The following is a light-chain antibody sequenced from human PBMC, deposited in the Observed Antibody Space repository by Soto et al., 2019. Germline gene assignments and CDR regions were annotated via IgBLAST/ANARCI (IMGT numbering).Light chain of an antibody. CDR2: GAS. J-gene: IGKJ1*01. CDR3: QQYGSSGT. CDR1: QSVYSS. V-gene: IGKV3-20*01. Sequence: TQSPATLSVAPWERATLSWRASQSVYSSLAWYQQKPGQAPRLLIYGASTRATGIPDRFSGSGSGTDFTLTISRLEPEDFAVYYCQQYGSSGTFGQGTKVDIK.